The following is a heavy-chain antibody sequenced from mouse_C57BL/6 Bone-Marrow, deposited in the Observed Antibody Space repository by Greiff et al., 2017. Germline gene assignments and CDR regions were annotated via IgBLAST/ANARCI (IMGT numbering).Heavy chain of an antibody. V-gene: IGHV5-4*01. CDR1: GFTFSSYA. CDR3: ARDLPRAY. D-gene: IGHD2-1*01. Sequence: EVQGVESGGGLVKPGGSLKLSCAASGFTFSSYAMSWVRQTPEKRLEWVATISDGGSYTDYPDNVKGRFTISRDNAKNNLYLQMSHLKSEDTAMYYCARDLPRAYWGQGTLVTVSA. CDR2: ISDGGSYT. J-gene: IGHJ3*01.